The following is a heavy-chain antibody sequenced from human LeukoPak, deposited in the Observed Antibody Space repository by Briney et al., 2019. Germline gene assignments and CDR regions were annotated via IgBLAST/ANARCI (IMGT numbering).Heavy chain of an antibody. J-gene: IGHJ3*02. CDR2: ISYIGST. CDR3: ARDLVTVTKGFDI. Sequence: SETLSLTCAVSDDSFSSHYWTWIRQPPGKGLEWIGYISYIGSTNYNPSLKSRVTISIDTSKNQFSLKLSSVTAADTAVYYCARDLVTVTKGFDIWGQGTMVSVSS. V-gene: IGHV4-59*11. D-gene: IGHD4-17*01. CDR1: DDSFSSHY.